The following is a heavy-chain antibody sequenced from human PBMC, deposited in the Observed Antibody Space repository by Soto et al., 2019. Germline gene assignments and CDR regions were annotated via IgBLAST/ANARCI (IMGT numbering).Heavy chain of an antibody. CDR3: ARVQSTVTTDDAFDI. CDR1: GYSFTSYW. D-gene: IGHD4-17*01. CDR2: IYPGVSDT. V-gene: IGHV5-51*01. Sequence: PGECLKISWKGSGYSFTSYWIGWVRQMRGKGLEWMLIIYPGVSDTSYTPSFQGQFTISADKSISTSYLQWSSLKASDTAMYYCARVQSTVTTDDAFDIWGQGTMVTVSS. J-gene: IGHJ3*02.